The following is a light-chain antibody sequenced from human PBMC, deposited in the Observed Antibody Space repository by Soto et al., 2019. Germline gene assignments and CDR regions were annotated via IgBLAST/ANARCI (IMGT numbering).Light chain of an antibody. V-gene: IGKV1-5*01. Sequence: DIQMTQSPSTLSASVRDRVTITCRASQTIDSWVAWYQQKPGKAPKLLVYDATSLESGVSSRFSGSGYGTDFTLSINNLQPDDFATYYCQQYNRLITFGQGTRLEIK. CDR3: QQYNRLIT. J-gene: IGKJ5*01. CDR1: QTIDSW. CDR2: DAT.